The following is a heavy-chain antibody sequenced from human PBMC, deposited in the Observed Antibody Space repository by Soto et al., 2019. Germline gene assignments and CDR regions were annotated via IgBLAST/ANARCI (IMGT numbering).Heavy chain of an antibody. CDR1: GFTFSSYA. V-gene: IGHV3-23*01. Sequence: EVQLLESGGGLVQPGGSLRLSCAASGFTFSSYAMSWVRQAPGKGLEWVSAISGSGGSTYYADSVKGRYTISRDNSKNTLYLQMTRLRAEDTAVYYCAKREYYGSGAFDPWGQGTLVTVSS. D-gene: IGHD3-10*01. CDR2: ISGSGGST. CDR3: AKREYYGSGAFDP. J-gene: IGHJ5*02.